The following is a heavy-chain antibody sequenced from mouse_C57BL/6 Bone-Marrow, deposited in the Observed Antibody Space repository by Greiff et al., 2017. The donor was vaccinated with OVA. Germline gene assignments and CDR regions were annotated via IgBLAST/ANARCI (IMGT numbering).Heavy chain of an antibody. Sequence: VQLQQSGPALVKPGASVKISCKASGYTFTDYYMNWVKQSHGKSLEWIGDINPNNGDISYNQKFKGMSTLTVDKSSSTAYMEIRSLTSEDSAVYYCARVYYGSSWYFDVWGTGTTVTVSS. CDR2: INPNNGDI. D-gene: IGHD1-1*01. J-gene: IGHJ1*03. CDR3: ARVYYGSSWYFDV. V-gene: IGHV1-26*01. CDR1: GYTFTDYY.